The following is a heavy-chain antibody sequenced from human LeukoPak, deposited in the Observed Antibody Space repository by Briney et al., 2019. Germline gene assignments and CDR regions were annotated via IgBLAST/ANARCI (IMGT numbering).Heavy chain of an antibody. CDR2: IYYSGST. CDR1: GGSISSSHYY. D-gene: IGHD3-10*01. V-gene: IGHV4-30-4*08. J-gene: IGHJ6*02. Sequence: PSEILSLTCTVSGGSISSSHYYWGWIRQPPGKGLEWIGYIYYSGSTYYNPSLKSRVTISVDTSKNQFSLKLSSVTAADTAVYYCARAGYYGSGSYSYYGMDVWGQGTTVTVSS. CDR3: ARAGYYGSGSYSYYGMDV.